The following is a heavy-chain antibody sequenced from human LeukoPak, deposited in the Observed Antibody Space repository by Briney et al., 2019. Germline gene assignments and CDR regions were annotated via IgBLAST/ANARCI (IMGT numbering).Heavy chain of an antibody. CDR3: ARLGYCTSSSCYGDYYYYMDV. J-gene: IGHJ6*03. CDR2: ISVYNGNI. Sequence: ASVKVSCKASGYTFTSYGISWVRQAPGQGLEWMGWISVYNGNINIAQKFQGRVTMTTDTSTSTAYMELRSLRSDDTAIYYCARLGYCTSSSCYGDYYYYMDVWGKGTTVAVSS. V-gene: IGHV1-18*01. D-gene: IGHD2-2*01. CDR1: GYTFTSYG.